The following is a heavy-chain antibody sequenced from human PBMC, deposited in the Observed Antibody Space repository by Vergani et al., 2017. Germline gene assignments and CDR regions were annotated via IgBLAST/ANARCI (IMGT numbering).Heavy chain of an antibody. CDR1: GDSLSSNIDH. CDR2: ISYSRRR. D-gene: IGHD3-16*01. J-gene: IGHJ6*03. CDR3: ARPRQYLGDYYYMHV. V-gene: IGHV4-39*01. Sequence: QLHLQESGPGLVRPSETLSLTCTVSGDSLSSNIDHWGWIREPPGEGLGCIGSISYSRRRCYNPSLKSRVTISADTSKNQFCLKLSSVTAADTAVYYCARPRQYLGDYYYMHVLGKGNTVTGS.